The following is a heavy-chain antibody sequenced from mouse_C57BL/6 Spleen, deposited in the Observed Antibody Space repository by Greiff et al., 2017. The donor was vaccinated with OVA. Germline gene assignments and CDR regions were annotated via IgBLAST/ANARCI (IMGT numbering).Heavy chain of an antibody. CDR3: ARSAYYYGSSPYYYAMDY. CDR2: INPNNGGT. J-gene: IGHJ4*01. CDR1: GYTFTDYN. Sequence: EVQLQQSGPELVKPGASVKIPCKASGYTFTDYNMDWVKQSHGKSLEWIGDINPNNGGTIYNQKFKGKATLTVDKSSSTAYMELRSLTSEDTAVYYCARSAYYYGSSPYYYAMDYWGQGTSVTVSS. V-gene: IGHV1-18*01. D-gene: IGHD1-1*01.